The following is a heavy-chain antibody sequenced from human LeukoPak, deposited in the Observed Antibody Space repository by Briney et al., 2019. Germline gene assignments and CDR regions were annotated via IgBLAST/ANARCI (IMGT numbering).Heavy chain of an antibody. D-gene: IGHD4-23*01. V-gene: IGHV3-21*06. Sequence: GGSLRISCAASGFTFSVYSMNWVRQAPGKGLEWVSSISSSDSTIYYADSVKGRFTISRDNAKNSLYLQMNSLRAEDTAVYYCARDYGGSSPFDYWGQGTLVTVSS. CDR1: GFTFSVYS. CDR2: ISSSDSTI. CDR3: ARDYGGSSPFDY. J-gene: IGHJ4*02.